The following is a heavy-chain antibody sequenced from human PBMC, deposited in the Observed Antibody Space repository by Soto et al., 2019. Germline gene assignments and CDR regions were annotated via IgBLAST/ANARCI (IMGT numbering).Heavy chain of an antibody. J-gene: IGHJ6*02. CDR3: AVLARYYYYGMDV. CDR2: IIPILGIA. V-gene: IGHV1-69*02. Sequence: QVQLVQSGAEVKKPGSSVKVSCKASGGTFSSYTISWVRQAPGQGLEWMGRIIPILGIANYAQKFQGRVTITADKCTSTAYMELSSLRSENRAVYYCAVLARYYYYGMDVWGQGTTVTVSS. CDR1: GGTFSSYT.